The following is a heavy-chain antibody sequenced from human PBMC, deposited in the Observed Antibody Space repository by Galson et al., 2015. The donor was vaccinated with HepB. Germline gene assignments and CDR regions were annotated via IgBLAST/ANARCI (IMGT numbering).Heavy chain of an antibody. Sequence: LRLSCAASGFTVSANYMNWVRQAPGKGLEWVSVVYRGGDTTYYADSVKGRFTISRDNSKNTLSLQMNSLRAEDTAIYYCARGTYLYDDSGYYFDYWGHGTLVTVSS. CDR2: VYRGGDTT. CDR3: ARGTYLYDDSGYYFDY. D-gene: IGHD3-22*01. V-gene: IGHV3-53*01. J-gene: IGHJ4*01. CDR1: GFTVSANY.